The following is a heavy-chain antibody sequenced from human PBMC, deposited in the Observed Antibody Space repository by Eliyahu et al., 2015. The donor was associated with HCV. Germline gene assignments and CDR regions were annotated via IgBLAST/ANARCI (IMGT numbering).Heavy chain of an antibody. Sequence: QVQLVQSGAEVKKPGSSVKVSCKTSGGXFSSYAISWVRQAPGQGPEWMGGIIPIFXTANYAQKXQGRVTITADESTSTSYMELSSLRSEDTAVYYCAREGRGSVTANPFDYWGQGTLVTVSS. CDR2: IIPIFXTA. V-gene: IGHV1-69*01. J-gene: IGHJ4*02. CDR1: GGXFSSYA. D-gene: IGHD2-21*02. CDR3: AREGRGSVTANPFDY.